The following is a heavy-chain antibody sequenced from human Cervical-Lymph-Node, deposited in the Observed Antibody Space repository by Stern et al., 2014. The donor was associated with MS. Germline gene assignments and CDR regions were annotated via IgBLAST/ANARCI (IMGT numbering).Heavy chain of an antibody. Sequence: VQLVESGGGVVQPGRSLRISCAAYGFTFSSYGMHWVRPAPGTGLAWVEVIWYDGSNKYYAYSVKGRFTISRDDSKNTLYLQMNSLRAEDTAVYYCARAGGVISNDASDIWGQGTMVTVSS. CDR1: GFTFSSYG. CDR3: ARAGGVISNDASDI. V-gene: IGHV3-33*01. D-gene: IGHD3-10*01. CDR2: IWYDGSNK. J-gene: IGHJ3*02.